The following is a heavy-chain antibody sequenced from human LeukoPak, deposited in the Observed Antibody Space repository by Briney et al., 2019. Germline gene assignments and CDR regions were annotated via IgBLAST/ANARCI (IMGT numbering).Heavy chain of an antibody. CDR3: ARDYYCDSSGLDY. Sequence: PPGGSLRLSCAASGFTFSSYAMSWVRQAPGKGLEWVSEISGSGGITYYADSVEGRFTISRDNSKNTLYLQMNSLRAEDTAMYYCARDYYCDSSGLDYWGQGTLVTVSS. CDR1: GFTFSSYA. J-gene: IGHJ4*02. CDR2: ISGSGGIT. D-gene: IGHD3-22*01. V-gene: IGHV3-23*01.